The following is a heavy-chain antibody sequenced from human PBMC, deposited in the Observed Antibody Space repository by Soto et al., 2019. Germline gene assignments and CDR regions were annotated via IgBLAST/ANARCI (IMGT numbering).Heavy chain of an antibody. V-gene: IGHV3-23*01. CDR1: GFTFSDYA. Sequence: EVQLLESGGGLIQPGRSLRLSCAASGFTFSDYAMSWVRQAPGKGLEWVSAISGSGGSTYYADSVKGRFTISRDNSRDTLYLQMNSLRAEDMAVYYCAKDHWGSYSGQGTLVTVSS. CDR3: AKDHWGSY. J-gene: IGHJ4*02. D-gene: IGHD3-16*01. CDR2: ISGSGGST.